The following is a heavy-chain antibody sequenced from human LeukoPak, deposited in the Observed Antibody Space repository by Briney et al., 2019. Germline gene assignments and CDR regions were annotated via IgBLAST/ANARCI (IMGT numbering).Heavy chain of an antibody. D-gene: IGHD2-8*01. Sequence: SETLSPTCTVSGGSISSSSYYWGWIRQPPGKGLEWIGSIYYSGSTYYNPSLKSRVTISVDTSKNQFSLKLSSVTAADTAVYYCARGQIVLMVYAHWGQGTLVTVSS. CDR3: ARGQIVLMVYAH. CDR2: IYYSGST. CDR1: GGSISSSSYY. J-gene: IGHJ4*02. V-gene: IGHV4-39*07.